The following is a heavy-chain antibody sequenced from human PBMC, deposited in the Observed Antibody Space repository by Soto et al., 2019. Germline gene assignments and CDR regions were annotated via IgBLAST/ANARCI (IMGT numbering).Heavy chain of an antibody. D-gene: IGHD6-19*01. J-gene: IGHJ4*02. CDR2: ISSSGSTI. V-gene: IGHV3-48*03. Sequence: GGSLRLSCAASGFTFSSYEMNWVRQAPGKGLEWVSYISSSGSTIYYAGSVKGRFTISRDNDKNSLYLQMNSMRAEDTAVYYCARGAIAVAGTVSDYWGQGTLVTVSS. CDR1: GFTFSSYE. CDR3: ARGAIAVAGTVSDY.